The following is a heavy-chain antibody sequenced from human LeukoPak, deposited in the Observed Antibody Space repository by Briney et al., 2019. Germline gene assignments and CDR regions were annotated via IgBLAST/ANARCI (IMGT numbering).Heavy chain of an antibody. Sequence: PSETLSLTCTVSGGSISSGDYYWSWIRQPPGKGLEGIGYIYYSGSTYYTPSLKSRVTISVDTSKNQFSLKLSSVTAADTAVYYCAREGGDSSGYYSGRNWFDPWGQGTLVTVSS. D-gene: IGHD3-22*01. CDR2: IYYSGST. J-gene: IGHJ5*02. V-gene: IGHV4-30-4*08. CDR3: AREGGDSSGYYSGRNWFDP. CDR1: GGSISSGDYY.